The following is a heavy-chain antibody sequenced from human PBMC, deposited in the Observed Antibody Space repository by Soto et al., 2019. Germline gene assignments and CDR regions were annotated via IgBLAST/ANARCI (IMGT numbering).Heavy chain of an antibody. CDR3: VRDDYGLDF. CDR1: GFIVSSNY. Sequence: PGGSLRLSCAASGFIVSSNYMSWVRQAPGKGLEWVSVIYSGGSANYADSVKGRFTISRDNSKNTLYLQMNSLRAEDTAVYYCVRDDYGLDFWGQGTAVTVSS. J-gene: IGHJ6*02. CDR2: IYSGGSA. V-gene: IGHV3-53*01.